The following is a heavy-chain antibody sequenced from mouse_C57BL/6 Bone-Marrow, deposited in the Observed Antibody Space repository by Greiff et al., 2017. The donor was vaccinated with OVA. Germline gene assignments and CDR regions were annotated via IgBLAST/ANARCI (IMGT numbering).Heavy chain of an antibody. Sequence: EVMLVESGGGLVKPGGSLKLSCAASGFTFSSYAMSWVRQTPEKRLEWVATISDGGSYTYYPDNVKGRFTISRDNAKNNLYLQMSHLKSEDTAMYYCARAGWSYWGQGTSVTGSS. CDR1: GFTFSSYA. CDR2: ISDGGSYT. V-gene: IGHV5-4*03. CDR3: ARAGWSY. D-gene: IGHD2-3*01. J-gene: IGHJ4*01.